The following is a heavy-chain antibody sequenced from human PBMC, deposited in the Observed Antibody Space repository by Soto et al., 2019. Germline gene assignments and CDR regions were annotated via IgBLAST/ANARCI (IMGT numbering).Heavy chain of an antibody. CDR1: GCSLSTLGTC. CDR2: INWDNNE. J-gene: IGHJ4*02. D-gene: IGHD2-21*01. V-gene: IGHV2-70*01. Sequence: SGPTLVNPTQTLTLTCTFSGCSLSTLGTCVTWIRQPPGKALEWLALINWDNNEYYTTSLKTRLTISRDTSKNQVVLTMTNVDPVDTATYYCARIPHYSDSYYMDYWGQGTLVTVSS. CDR3: ARIPHYSDSYYMDY.